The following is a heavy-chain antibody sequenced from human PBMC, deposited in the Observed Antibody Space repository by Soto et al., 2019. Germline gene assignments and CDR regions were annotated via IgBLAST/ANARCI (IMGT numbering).Heavy chain of an antibody. CDR2: INPSGGST. D-gene: IGHD5-18*01. J-gene: IGHJ6*02. V-gene: IGHV1-46*01. Sequence: QVQLVQSGAEVKKPGASVKVSCMASGYTFTSYYMHWVRQAPGQGLEWMGIINPSGGSTSYAQKFQGRVTMTRDTSTSTVYMELSSLRSEDTAVYYCARDRVDTTTSPYYYYGMDVWGQGTTVTVSS. CDR3: ARDRVDTTTSPYYYYGMDV. CDR1: GYTFTSYY.